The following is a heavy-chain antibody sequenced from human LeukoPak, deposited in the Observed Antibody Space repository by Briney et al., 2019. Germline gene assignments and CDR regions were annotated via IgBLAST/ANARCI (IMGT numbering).Heavy chain of an antibody. CDR1: GFTFSSHA. D-gene: IGHD1-26*01. V-gene: IGHV3-23*01. CDR3: AKDLWENYYDGMDV. Sequence: HPGGSLRLSCAASGFTFSSHAMSWVRQAPGKGLEWVSAISGSGDSTYYADSVKGRFIISRDNSRITLYLQMNSLRAEDTAVYYCAKDLWENYYDGMDVWGQGTTVTVSS. J-gene: IGHJ6*02. CDR2: ISGSGDST.